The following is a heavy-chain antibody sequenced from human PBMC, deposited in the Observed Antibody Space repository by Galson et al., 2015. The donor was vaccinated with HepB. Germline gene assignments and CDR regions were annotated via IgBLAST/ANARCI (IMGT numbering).Heavy chain of an antibody. J-gene: IGHJ5*02. CDR3: ARPAYDFWSDNNWFDP. CDR2: INPNSGGT. Sequence: SVKVSCKASGYTFTGYYMHWVRQAPGQALEWMRRINPNSGGTNHPQRFQGRVTMTRDTSISTAYMELSRLRSDDTAVYYCARPAYDFWSDNNWFDPWGQGTLVTVSS. CDR1: GYTFTGYY. D-gene: IGHD3-3*01. V-gene: IGHV1-2*06.